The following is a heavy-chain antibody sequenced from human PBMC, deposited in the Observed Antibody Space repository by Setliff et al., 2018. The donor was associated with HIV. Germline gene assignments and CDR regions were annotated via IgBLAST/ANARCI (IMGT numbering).Heavy chain of an antibody. V-gene: IGHV4-31*03. D-gene: IGHD2-15*01. CDR1: GDSISSGGFY. J-gene: IGHJ5*02. Sequence: SETLSLTCTVSGDSISSGGFYCNWFRQYPEKGLEWIGWIHYSGRTNFNPSLRSRATISFDTSKNQFSLNLTSVTAADTAVYYCARAPFRGGSFGWFDPWGQGTLVTVPQ. CDR3: ARAPFRGGSFGWFDP. CDR2: IHYSGRT.